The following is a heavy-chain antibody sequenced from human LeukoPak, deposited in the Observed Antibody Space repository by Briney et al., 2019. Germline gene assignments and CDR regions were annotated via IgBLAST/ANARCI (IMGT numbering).Heavy chain of an antibody. D-gene: IGHD3-10*01. CDR3: ARDQGADYYGSGSYLGIFDY. CDR1: GFSFNNYR. J-gene: IGHJ4*02. V-gene: IGHV3-7*01. Sequence: GGSLRLSCVASGFSFNNYRMNWVRQAPGKGLEWVANIKQDGSEKQYVDSVKGRFAISRDNSKNTLYLQMNSLRAEDTAVYYCARDQGADYYGSGSYLGIFDYWGQGTLVTVSS. CDR2: IKQDGSEK.